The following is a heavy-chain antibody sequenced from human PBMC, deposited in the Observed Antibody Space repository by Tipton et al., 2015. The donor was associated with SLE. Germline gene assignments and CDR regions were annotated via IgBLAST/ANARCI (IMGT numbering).Heavy chain of an antibody. V-gene: IGHV4-39*07. CDR1: GGSISSSSYY. D-gene: IGHD3-10*01. Sequence: TLSLTCTVSGGSISSSSYYWGWIRQPPGKGLEWIGSIYYSGSTYYNPSLKSRVTISVDTTKNQFSLKLSSVTAADTAVYYCARGGFGELHFDYWGQGTLVTVSS. CDR3: ARGGFGELHFDY. J-gene: IGHJ4*02. CDR2: IYYSGST.